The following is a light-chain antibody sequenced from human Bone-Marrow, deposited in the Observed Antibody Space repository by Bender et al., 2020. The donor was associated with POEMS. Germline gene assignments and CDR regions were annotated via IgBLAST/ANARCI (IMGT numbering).Light chain of an antibody. Sequence: SALTQPASVSGSPGQSITISCAGTSTDVGGYNLVSWYQHHPDKAPKLIIYEGSKRPSGVSNRFSGSKSGNTASLTVSGLQAEDEADYYCCSYAGSNTYIFGGGTKLTVL. V-gene: IGLV2-23*01. CDR1: STDVGGYNL. CDR2: EGS. CDR3: CSYAGSNTYI. J-gene: IGLJ2*01.